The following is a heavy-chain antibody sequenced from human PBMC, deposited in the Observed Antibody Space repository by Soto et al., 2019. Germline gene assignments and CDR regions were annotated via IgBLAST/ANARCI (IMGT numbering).Heavy chain of an antibody. Sequence: ASVKVSCKASGYTFTSYGISWVRQAPGQGLEWMGWISAYNGNTNYAQKLQGRGTMTTDTSTSTAYMEVRGLRSDDTDVYYCARDLGGGYDFVPITDSHYYYYYMDVWGKGTTVTVSS. CDR2: ISAYNGNT. CDR3: ARDLGGGYDFVPITDSHYYYYYMDV. D-gene: IGHD5-12*01. CDR1: GYTFTSYG. V-gene: IGHV1-18*01. J-gene: IGHJ6*03.